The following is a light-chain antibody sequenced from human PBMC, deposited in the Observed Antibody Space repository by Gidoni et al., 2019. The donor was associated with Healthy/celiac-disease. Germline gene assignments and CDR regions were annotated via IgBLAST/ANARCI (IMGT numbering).Light chain of an antibody. Sequence: SYELTQPPSVSLSPGQTASITCSVDKLGDKYACWYQQKPGQSPVLVIYQDSKRPSGIPHRFSSSTSGNTATLTISGTQAMDEADYYCQAWDSSRDVVFGGGTKLTVL. V-gene: IGLV3-1*01. CDR1: KLGDKY. J-gene: IGLJ2*01. CDR2: QDS. CDR3: QAWDSSRDVV.